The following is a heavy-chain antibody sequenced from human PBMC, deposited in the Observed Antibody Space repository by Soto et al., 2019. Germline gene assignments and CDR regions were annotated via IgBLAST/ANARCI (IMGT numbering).Heavy chain of an antibody. CDR1: GYTFTGYY. V-gene: IGHV1-2*02. CDR3: ARYNGYYYYGMDV. J-gene: IGHJ6*02. D-gene: IGHD1-1*01. CDR2: INPNSGGT. Sequence: ASVKVSCKASGYTFTGYYMHWVRQAPGQGLEWMGWINPNSGGTNYAQKFQGRVTMTRDTSISTAYMELSRLRSDDTAVYYCARYNGYYYYGMDVWGQGTTVTVSS.